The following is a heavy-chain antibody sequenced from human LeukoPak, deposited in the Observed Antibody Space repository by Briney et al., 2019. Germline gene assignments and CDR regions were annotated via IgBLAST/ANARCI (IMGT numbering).Heavy chain of an antibody. CDR3: ARVPSYYYYYGMDV. Sequence: SETLSLTCAVSGGSISSSNWWSWVRQPPGKGLEWIGEIYHSGSTNYNPSLKSRVTISVDKSKNQFSLKLSSVTAADTAVYYCARVPSYYYYYGMDVWGQGTTVTVSS. V-gene: IGHV4-4*02. CDR1: GGSISSSNW. J-gene: IGHJ6*02. CDR2: IYHSGST.